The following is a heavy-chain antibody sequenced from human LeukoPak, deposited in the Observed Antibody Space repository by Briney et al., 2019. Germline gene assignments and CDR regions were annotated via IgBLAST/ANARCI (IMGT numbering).Heavy chain of an antibody. V-gene: IGHV3-33*06. CDR2: IWYDGSNK. CDR3: AKELFHYYDSSGYPKGFDY. D-gene: IGHD3-22*01. Sequence: PGGSLRLSCAASGFTFSSYGMHWVRQAPGKGLEWVAVIWYDGSNKYYADSVKGRFTISRDNSTNTLYLQMNSLRAEDTAVYYCAKELFHYYDSSGYPKGFDYWGQGTLVTVSS. J-gene: IGHJ4*02. CDR1: GFTFSSYG.